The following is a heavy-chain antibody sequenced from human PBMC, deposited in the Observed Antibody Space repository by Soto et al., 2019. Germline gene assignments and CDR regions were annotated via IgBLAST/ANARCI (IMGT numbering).Heavy chain of an antibody. CDR1: GFTFSTYG. D-gene: IGHD1-20*01. J-gene: IGHJ5*02. Sequence: GGSLRLSCAASGFTFSTYGIHWVRQAPGKGLQWLAVIWYDGGIEYYSDSVKGRFTISGDNSKNTLYLQMNSLRVEDTAVYYCARDLTGSQGWFDPWGQGTLVTVSA. V-gene: IGHV3-33*01. CDR3: ARDLTGSQGWFDP. CDR2: IWYDGGIE.